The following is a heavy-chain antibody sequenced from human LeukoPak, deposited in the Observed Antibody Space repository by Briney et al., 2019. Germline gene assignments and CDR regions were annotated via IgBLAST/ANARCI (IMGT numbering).Heavy chain of an antibody. V-gene: IGHV1-46*01. CDR1: GYTFTSYY. Sequence: ASVKVSCKASGYTFTSYYMHWLRQAPGQGLEWMGIINPSGGSTSYAQKFQGRVTMTRDMSTSTVYMELSSLRSEDTAVYYCARAASGYCSSTSCHAFDIWGQGTMVTVSS. CDR3: ARAASGYCSSTSCHAFDI. J-gene: IGHJ3*02. CDR2: INPSGGST. D-gene: IGHD2-2*03.